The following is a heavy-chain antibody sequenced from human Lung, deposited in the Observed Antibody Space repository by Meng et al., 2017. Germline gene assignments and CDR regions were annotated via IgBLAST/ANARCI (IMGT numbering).Heavy chain of an antibody. J-gene: IGHJ5*02. V-gene: IGHV4-39*01. CDR2: IGHSGFT. CDR1: GGSIRPSGYY. CDR3: VRSSAWVRTGFDP. D-gene: IGHD6-19*01. Sequence: QSQLLGLGHGLGHALEASSPPCSVSGGSIRPSGYYWGWSRQPPGKGLEWIGSIGHSGFTYYTPSLKSRVAVSLDTSKSQFSLMLTSVTAADTAVYYCVRSSAWVRTGFDPWGQGTLVTVSS.